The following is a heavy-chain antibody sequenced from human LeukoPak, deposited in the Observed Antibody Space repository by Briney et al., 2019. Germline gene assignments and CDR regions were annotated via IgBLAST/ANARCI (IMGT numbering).Heavy chain of an antibody. CDR2: ISSNGGST. D-gene: IGHD6-19*01. V-gene: IGHV3-64D*06. CDR1: GFTFSSYA. CDR3: VKGKGIAVTSLDY. J-gene: IGHJ4*02. Sequence: GRSLRLSCAASGFTFSSYAMHWVRQAPGKGLEYVSAISSNGGSTYYADSVKGRFTISRDNSKNTLYLQMSSLRAEDTAVYYCVKGKGIAVTSLDYWGQGTLVTVSS.